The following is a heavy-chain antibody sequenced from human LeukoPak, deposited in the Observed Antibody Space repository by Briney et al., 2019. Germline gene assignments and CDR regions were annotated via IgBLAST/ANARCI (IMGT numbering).Heavy chain of an antibody. V-gene: IGHV4-34*01. Sequence: SETLSLTCVVYGGSFSGFYWTWLRQPPGKGMEWIGEINHSGTTNYNPSLASRVTMSLDTSKNQFSPTLSSVTAADTAVYYCAREGINVLRALADWGQGTLVTASS. CDR1: GGSFSGFY. CDR3: AREGINVLRALAD. J-gene: IGHJ4*02. D-gene: IGHD3-10*02. CDR2: INHSGTT.